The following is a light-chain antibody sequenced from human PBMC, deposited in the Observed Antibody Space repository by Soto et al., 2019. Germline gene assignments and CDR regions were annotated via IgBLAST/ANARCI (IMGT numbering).Light chain of an antibody. CDR2: EDN. CDR1: SGSIASGY. V-gene: IGLV6-57*02. J-gene: IGLJ2*01. Sequence: NFMLTQPHSVSGSPGKTVTISCTGSSGSIASGYVQWYQQRPGSAHTTLIYEDNQRPAGVPDRFSGSIDSSSNSASLTISGLRPDDEADYYGQSSDGNNMVFGGGTKVTVL. CDR3: QSSDGNNMV.